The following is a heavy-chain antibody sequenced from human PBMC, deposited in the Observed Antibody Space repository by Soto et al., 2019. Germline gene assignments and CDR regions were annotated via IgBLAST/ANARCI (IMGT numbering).Heavy chain of an antibody. CDR2: IIPILNIA. J-gene: IGHJ6*02. CDR3: ARFRGSYGLDV. CDR1: GGTFSSYT. Sequence: QVQLVQSGAEVKKPGSSVKVSCKASGGTFSSYTISWVRQAPGQGLEWMGRIIPILNIANYAQKFQGRVTITADKSTSTAYMELSSLRSEDTAAYYCARFRGSYGLDVWGQGTTVTVSS. D-gene: IGHD3-10*01. V-gene: IGHV1-69*02.